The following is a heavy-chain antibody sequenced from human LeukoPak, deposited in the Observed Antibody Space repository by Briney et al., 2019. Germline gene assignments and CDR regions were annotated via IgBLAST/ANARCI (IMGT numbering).Heavy chain of an antibody. CDR3: AKDSFSHNGVYDALDI. CDR1: GFTFSNYA. CDR2: VGGGPV. Sequence: GGSLRLSCAASGFTFSNYAMTWVRQAPGKGLEWVSTVGGGPVYYADSVKGRFTISRDDSKNTLFLQMNSLRAEDTAIYYCAKDSFSHNGVYDALDIWGQGTMVTVSS. D-gene: IGHD2-8*01. V-gene: IGHV3-23*01. J-gene: IGHJ3*02.